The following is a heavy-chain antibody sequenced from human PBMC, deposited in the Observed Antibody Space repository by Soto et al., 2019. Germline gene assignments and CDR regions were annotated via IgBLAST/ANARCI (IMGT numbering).Heavy chain of an antibody. CDR2: AFHSGTT. Sequence: PSETLSLTCTVSGYSLNSGYYWGWIRQPPGKGLEWIGSAFHSGTTYSNPSLKTRLTISVDTSKNEISLDLNAVTAADTAVYYCVRDFGDLQDFWSGPDQWGQGIPVTVSS. V-gene: IGHV4-38-2*02. CDR1: GYSLNSGYY. CDR3: VRDFGDLQDFWSGPDQ. D-gene: IGHD3-3*01. J-gene: IGHJ5*02.